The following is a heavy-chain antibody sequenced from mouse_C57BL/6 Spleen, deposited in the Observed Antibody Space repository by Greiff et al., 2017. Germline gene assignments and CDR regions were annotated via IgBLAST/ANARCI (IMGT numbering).Heavy chain of an antibody. J-gene: IGHJ2*01. D-gene: IGHD2-3*01. CDR3: TRVYDGYYFDY. CDR1: GFTFSSYA. CDR2: ISSGGDYI. Sequence: EVQGVESGEGLVKPGGSLKLSCAASGFTFSSYAMSWVRQTPEKRLEWVAYISSGGDYIYYADTVKGRFTISRDNARNTLYLQMSSLKSEDTAMYYCTRVYDGYYFDYWGQGTTLTGSS. V-gene: IGHV5-9-1*02.